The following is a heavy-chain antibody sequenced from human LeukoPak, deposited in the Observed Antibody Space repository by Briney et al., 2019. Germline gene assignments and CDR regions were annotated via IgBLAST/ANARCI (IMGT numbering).Heavy chain of an antibody. J-gene: IGHJ4*02. D-gene: IGHD6-19*01. V-gene: IGHV3-23*01. CDR1: GFTFSSYA. CDR2: ISGSGGST. CDR3: AKAEREWLARRGGFQDY. Sequence: GGPLRLSCAASGFTFSSYAMSWVRQAPGKGLEWVSAISGSGGSTYYADSVKGRFTISRDNSKNTLYLQMNSLRAEDTAVYYWAKAEREWLARRGGFQDYWGQGTLVTVSS.